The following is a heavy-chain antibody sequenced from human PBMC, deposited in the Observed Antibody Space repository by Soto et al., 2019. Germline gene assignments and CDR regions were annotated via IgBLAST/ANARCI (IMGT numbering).Heavy chain of an antibody. V-gene: IGHV4-59*08. CDR2: IYYSGST. D-gene: IGHD3-16*02. CDR3: ARRLRRRGSYRFFDY. J-gene: IGHJ4*02. CDR1: GGSISSYY. Sequence: SETLSLTCTVSGGSISSYYWSWIRQPPGKGLEWIGYIYYSGSTNYNPSLKSRVTISVDTSKNQFSLKLSSVTAADTAVYYCARRLRRRGSYRFFDYWGQGTLVTVCS.